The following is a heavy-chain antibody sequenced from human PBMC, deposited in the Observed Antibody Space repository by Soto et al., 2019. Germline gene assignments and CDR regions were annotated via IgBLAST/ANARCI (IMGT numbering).Heavy chain of an antibody. J-gene: IGHJ4*02. Sequence: QVQLVESGGALVKPGGSLRLSCAASGFTLSDYYMIWIRQAPGKGLEWVSYISGSGTKIYYADSVKGRFTISRDNAKKSLYLQMNSLRAEDTAVYYCAREWVETTIFDHWGQGTLVTVSS. CDR2: ISGSGTKI. CDR1: GFTLSDYY. CDR3: AREWVETTIFDH. V-gene: IGHV3-11*01. D-gene: IGHD1-26*01.